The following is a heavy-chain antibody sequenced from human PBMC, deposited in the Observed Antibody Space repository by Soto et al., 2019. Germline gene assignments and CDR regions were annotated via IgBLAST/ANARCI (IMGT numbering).Heavy chain of an antibody. J-gene: IGHJ6*02. V-gene: IGHV1-3*01. Sequence: ASVKVSCKASGNTVPNYAIHWVRQAPGQRLEWMGWINGGNGKTYYSEHFQGRVTFTRDTSAGTVYMELSSLTSEDTAVYYCAREVARGMDVWGQGTTVTVSS. CDR1: GNTVPNYA. CDR2: INGGNGKT. CDR3: AREVARGMDV. D-gene: IGHD2-21*01.